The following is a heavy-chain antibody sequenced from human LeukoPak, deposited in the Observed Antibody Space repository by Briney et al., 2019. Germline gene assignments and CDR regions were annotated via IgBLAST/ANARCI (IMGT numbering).Heavy chain of an antibody. CDR3: ARHGDYYDSSGYLTGRFDY. CDR2: INHSGST. CDR1: GGSFSGYY. Sequence: PSETLSLTCAVYGGSFSGYYWSWIRQPPGKGLEWIGEINHSGSTNYNPSLKSRVTISVDTSKNQFSLKLSSVTAADTAVYYCARHGDYYDSSGYLTGRFDYWGQGTLVTVSS. D-gene: IGHD3-22*01. V-gene: IGHV4-34*01. J-gene: IGHJ4*02.